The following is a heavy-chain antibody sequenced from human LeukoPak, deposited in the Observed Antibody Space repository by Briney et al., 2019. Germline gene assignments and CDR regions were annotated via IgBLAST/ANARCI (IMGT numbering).Heavy chain of an antibody. J-gene: IGHJ4*02. D-gene: IGHD3-9*01. V-gene: IGHV3-23*01. CDR3: AKDLRYFDWLLPI. CDR2: ISGSGDST. Sequence: TGGSLRLSCATSGFTLNSYAMSWVRQAPGKGLEWVSAISGSGDSTYYADSVKGRFTISRDDSKNTLYLQMNSLRAEDTAIYFCAKDLRYFDWLLPIWGQGTLVTVSS. CDR1: GFTLNSYA.